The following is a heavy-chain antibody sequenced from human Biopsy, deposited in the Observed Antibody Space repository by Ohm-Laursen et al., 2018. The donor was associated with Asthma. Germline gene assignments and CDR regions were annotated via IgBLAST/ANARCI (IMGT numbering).Heavy chain of an antibody. J-gene: IGHJ6*02. CDR2: SNQGGSP. Sequence: TLSLTCCVYRGSLRVYVWSWIRQPPGKGLEWIGESNQGGSPTFNPSLKNRVTISRDTSKNQLSLKLRSVTAADTAVYYCASGPEWYGLDVWGQGTTVTVSS. D-gene: IGHD3-3*01. CDR3: ASGPEWYGLDV. V-gene: IGHV4-34*01. CDR1: RGSLRVYV.